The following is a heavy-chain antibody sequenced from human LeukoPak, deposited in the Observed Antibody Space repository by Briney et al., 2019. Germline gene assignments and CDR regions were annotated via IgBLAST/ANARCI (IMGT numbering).Heavy chain of an antibody. CDR1: GIIITSYW. J-gene: IGHJ4*02. V-gene: IGHV3-7*01. D-gene: IGHD5-18*01. CDR2: IKQDGSEK. CDR3: ARVVLGYSYGYDY. Sequence: PGGSLRLSCAASGIIITSYWMSWVRQTPGKGLEWVANIKQDGSEKNYVDSVKGRFTIFRDNAKNSLYLQMNSLRAEDTAVYYCARVVLGYSYGYDYWGQGTLVTVSS.